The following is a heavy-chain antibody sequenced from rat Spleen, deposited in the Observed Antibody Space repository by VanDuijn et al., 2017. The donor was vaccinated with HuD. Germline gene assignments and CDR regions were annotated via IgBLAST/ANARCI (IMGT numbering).Heavy chain of an antibody. Sequence: QVQLKESGPGLVQSSQTLSLTCTVSGFSLISYAVNWVRQPPGKGLEWRGGIWGDGSTNYNSALKSRLSISKDTSKSQVFLKMNSLHTEDTAIYFCTRTYGGYTSNWFPYWGQGSLVTVSS. V-gene: IGHV2-13*01. D-gene: IGHD1-11*01. CDR3: TRTYGGYTSNWFPY. J-gene: IGHJ3*01. CDR1: GFSLISYA. CDR2: IWGDGST.